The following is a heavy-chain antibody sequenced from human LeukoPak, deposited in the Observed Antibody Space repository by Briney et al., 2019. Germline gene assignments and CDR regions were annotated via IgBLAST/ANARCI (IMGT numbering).Heavy chain of an antibody. CDR2: IHHSGST. D-gene: IGHD1-26*01. CDR1: GYSISSGYF. CDR3: ARLGATTAQFDP. Sequence: SETLSLTCIVSGYSISSGYFWGWIRQPPGKGLEWIGNIHHSGSTYYNPSLKSRVTISVDTSKNRLSLKLSSVTAADTAVYYCARLGATTAQFDPWGQGTLVTVSS. J-gene: IGHJ5*02. V-gene: IGHV4-38-2*02.